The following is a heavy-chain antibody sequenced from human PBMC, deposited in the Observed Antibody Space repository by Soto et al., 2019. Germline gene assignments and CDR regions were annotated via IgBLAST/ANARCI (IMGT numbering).Heavy chain of an antibody. CDR2: IYYSGST. CDR1: GGSISSYY. CDR3: ARHAPYCSSTSHCAYGMDV. J-gene: IGHJ6*02. V-gene: IGHV4-59*08. D-gene: IGHD2-2*01. Sequence: SETLSLTCTVSGGSISSYYWSWIRQPPGKGLEWIGYIYYSGSTHYNPSIKSRVTISVDTSKNQFSLKLSSVTAADTAVFYCARHAPYCSSTSHCAYGMDVWGQGTTVTVSS.